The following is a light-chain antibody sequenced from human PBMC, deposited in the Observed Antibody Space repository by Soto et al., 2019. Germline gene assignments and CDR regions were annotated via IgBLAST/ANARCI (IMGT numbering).Light chain of an antibody. CDR3: KKYNTWPPFT. CDR2: GAS. V-gene: IGKV3-15*01. CDR1: QGISRN. J-gene: IGKJ5*01. Sequence: EIVMTQSPATLSVSPGERATLSCRASQGISRNLAWYQQKPGQAPRLIILGASTRATGIPARFSGSGSGTEFTLTISSLQSEDFAVYYCKKYNTWPPFTFGPGTRLEIK.